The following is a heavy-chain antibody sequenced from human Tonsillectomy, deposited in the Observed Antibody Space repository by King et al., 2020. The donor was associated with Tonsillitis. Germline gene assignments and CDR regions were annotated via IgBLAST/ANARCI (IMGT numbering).Heavy chain of an antibody. CDR3: AKAPTSFGGYAFDY. CDR1: GFTFSSYG. V-gene: IGHV3-30*18. CDR2: ISYDGSNK. J-gene: IGHJ4*02. Sequence: QLVQSGGGVVQPGRSLRLSCAASGFTFSSYGMHWVRQAPGKGLEWVAVISYDGSNKNYADSVKGRFTISRDNSKNTLYLQMNSPRAEDAAVYYCAKAPTSFGGYAFDYWGQGTLVTVSS. D-gene: IGHD5-12*01.